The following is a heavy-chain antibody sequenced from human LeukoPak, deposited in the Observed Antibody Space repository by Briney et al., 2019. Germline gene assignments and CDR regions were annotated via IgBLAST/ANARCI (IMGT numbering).Heavy chain of an antibody. D-gene: IGHD2-2*01. CDR3: AKATYSTSPGYFFDY. J-gene: IGHJ4*02. V-gene: IGHV3-7*03. CDR1: GFTFSSYT. Sequence: PGGSLRLSCAASGFTFSSYTMHWIRQAPGKGLEWVANIKQDGSEKYYVDSVKGRFTISRDNAKNSLYLQMNSLRPDDTAFYYCAKATYSTSPGYFFDYWGQGTLVTVSS. CDR2: IKQDGSEK.